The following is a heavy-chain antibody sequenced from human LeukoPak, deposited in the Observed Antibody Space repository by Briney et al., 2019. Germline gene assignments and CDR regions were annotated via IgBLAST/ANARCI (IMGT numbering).Heavy chain of an antibody. J-gene: IGHJ4*02. CDR1: GFTFSSYA. V-gene: IGHV3-23*01. D-gene: IGHD3-22*01. CDR2: ISGSGGST. Sequence: GGSLGHLCAASGFTFSSYAMSWVRQAPGKGLEWVSAISGSGGSTYYADSVKGRFTISRDNSKNTLYLQMNSLRAEDTAVYYCAKRSADYYDSNGYGYYFDYWGQGTLVTVSS. CDR3: AKRSADYYDSNGYGYYFDY.